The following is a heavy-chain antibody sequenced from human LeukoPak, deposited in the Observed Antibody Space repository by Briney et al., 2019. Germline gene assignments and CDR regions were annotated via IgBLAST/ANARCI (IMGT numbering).Heavy chain of an antibody. Sequence: SGPALVKPTQTLTLTCTFSGFSLSTSGMCVSWIRQPPGKALEWPARIDWDDDKYYSTSLKTRLTISKDTSKNQVVLTMTNMDPVDTATYYCARSSTVTTDLDYWGQGTLVTVSS. D-gene: IGHD4-17*01. CDR3: ARSSTVTTDLDY. V-gene: IGHV2-70*11. J-gene: IGHJ4*02. CDR1: GFSLSTSGMC. CDR2: IDWDDDK.